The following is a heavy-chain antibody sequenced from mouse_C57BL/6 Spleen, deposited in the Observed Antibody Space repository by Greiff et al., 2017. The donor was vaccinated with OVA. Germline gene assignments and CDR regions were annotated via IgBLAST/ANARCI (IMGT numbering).Heavy chain of an antibody. CDR2: IYPGDGDT. D-gene: IGHD4-1*01. J-gene: IGHJ2*01. V-gene: IGHV1-82*01. CDR1: GYAFSSSW. Sequence: VQLQQSGPELVKPGASVKISCKASGYAFSSSWMNWVKQRPGKGLEWIGRIYPGDGDTNYNGKFKGKATLTADKTSSTAYMQLSSLASEDSAVYFCARRGWDGGDYWGQGTTLTVSS. CDR3: ARRGWDGGDY.